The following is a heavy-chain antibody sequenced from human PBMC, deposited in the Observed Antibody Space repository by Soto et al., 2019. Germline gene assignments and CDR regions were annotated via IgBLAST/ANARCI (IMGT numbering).Heavy chain of an antibody. D-gene: IGHD5-18*01. CDR1: GGSISSYY. CDR3: ARDHPHSYGVYYFDY. V-gene: IGHV4-59*01. J-gene: IGHJ4*02. Sequence: SETLSLTCTVSGGSISSYYGNWIRQSPGKGLEWIGYIYSSGSTHYNPSLQNRVTISIDTSKNQVSLKVNSVTAADTAVYYCARDHPHSYGVYYFDYWGQGTPVTVSS. CDR2: IYSSGST.